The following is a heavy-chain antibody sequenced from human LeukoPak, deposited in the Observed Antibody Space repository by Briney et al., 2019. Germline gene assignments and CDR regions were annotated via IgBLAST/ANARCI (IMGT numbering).Heavy chain of an antibody. Sequence: ASVRVSCTASGYSFTTYYVHWVRQAPGQGLEWMGIINPSGGSTTYAQKFQARVTMTRDTSTSTVYMELSSLRSEDTAMYYCARGGSSWYPQSWFDPWGQGTLVTVSS. CDR1: GYSFTTYY. D-gene: IGHD6-13*01. CDR3: ARGGSSWYPQSWFDP. J-gene: IGHJ5*02. CDR2: INPSGGST. V-gene: IGHV1-46*01.